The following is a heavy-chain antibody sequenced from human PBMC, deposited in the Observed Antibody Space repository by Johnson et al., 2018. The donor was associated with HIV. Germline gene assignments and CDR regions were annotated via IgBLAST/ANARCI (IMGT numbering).Heavy chain of an antibody. V-gene: IGHV3-64*01. CDR1: GFTFSSYA. CDR2: ISSNGGST. D-gene: IGHD3-10*01. J-gene: IGHJ3*02. CDR3: ARNRGDSPPDAFDI. Sequence: VQLVESGGGVVQPGGSLRLSCAASGFTFSSYAMHWVRQAPGKGLEYVSAISSNGGSTYYANSVKGRFTISRDNSKNTLYLQMGSLRAEDMAVYYCARNRGDSPPDAFDIWGQGTMVTVSS.